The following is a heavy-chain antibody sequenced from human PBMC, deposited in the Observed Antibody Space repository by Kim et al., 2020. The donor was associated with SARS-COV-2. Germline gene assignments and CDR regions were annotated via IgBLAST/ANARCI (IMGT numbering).Heavy chain of an antibody. CDR2: IVVGSGNT. Sequence: SVKVSCKASGFTFTSSAVQWVRQARGQRLEWIGWIVVGSGNTNYAQKFQERVTITRDMSTSTAYMELSSLRSEDTAVYYCAASQSGGGYDRAHHYYFDYWGQGTLVTVSS. J-gene: IGHJ4*02. D-gene: IGHD5-12*01. CDR3: AASQSGGGYDRAHHYYFDY. CDR1: GFTFTSSA. V-gene: IGHV1-58*01.